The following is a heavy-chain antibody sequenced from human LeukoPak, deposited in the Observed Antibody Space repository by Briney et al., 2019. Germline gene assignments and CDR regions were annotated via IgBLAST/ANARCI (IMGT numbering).Heavy chain of an antibody. CDR3: AKNSGGDCYSSLGY. Sequence: GGSLRLSCAASGFTFSSYSMNWVRQAPGKGLEWVSTISGSGGSTYYADSVKGRFTVSRDNSDNTLYLQMNSLRAEDTALYYCAKNSGGDCYSSLGYWGQGTLVTVSS. J-gene: IGHJ4*02. D-gene: IGHD2-21*02. V-gene: IGHV3-23*01. CDR2: ISGSGGST. CDR1: GFTFSSYS.